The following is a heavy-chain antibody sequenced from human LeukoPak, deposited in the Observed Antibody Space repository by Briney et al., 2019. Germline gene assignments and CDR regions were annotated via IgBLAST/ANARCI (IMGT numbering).Heavy chain of an antibody. CDR2: IYYSGST. J-gene: IGHJ4*02. D-gene: IGHD6-19*01. Sequence: SETLSLTCAVYGGSFSGYYWSWIRQPPGKGLEWIGSIYYSGSTYYNPSLKSRVTISVDTSRNQFSLKLSSVTAADTAVYYCARRDSQWLAQIDYWGQGTLVTVSS. V-gene: IGHV4-34*01. CDR3: ARRDSQWLAQIDY. CDR1: GGSFSGYY.